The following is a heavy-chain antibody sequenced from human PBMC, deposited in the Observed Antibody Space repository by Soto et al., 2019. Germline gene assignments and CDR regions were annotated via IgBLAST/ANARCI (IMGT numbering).Heavy chain of an antibody. V-gene: IGHV4-31*03. J-gene: IGHJ3*02. D-gene: IGHD2-15*01. CDR1: GGSISSGGYY. CDR2: IYYSGST. CDR3: ARDQGGYCSGGSCYSI. Sequence: SETLSLTCTVSGGSISSGGYYWSWIRQHPGKGLEWIGYIYYSGSTYYNPSLKSRVTISVDTSKNQFSLKLSSVTAADTAVYYCARDQGGYCSGGSCYSIWGQGTMVTVS.